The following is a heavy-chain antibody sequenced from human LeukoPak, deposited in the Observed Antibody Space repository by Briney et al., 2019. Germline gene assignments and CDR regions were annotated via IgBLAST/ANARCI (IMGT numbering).Heavy chain of an antibody. J-gene: IGHJ4*02. CDR3: ARDTEAWGVAAAVPDY. Sequence: VSVKVSCKASGYTFTGYYMHWVRQAPGQGLEWMGWINPNSGGTNYAQKFQGRVTMTRDTSISTAYMELSRLRSDDTAVYYCARDTEAWGVAAAVPDYWGQGTLVTVSS. CDR2: INPNSGGT. V-gene: IGHV1-2*02. D-gene: IGHD6-25*01. CDR1: GYTFTGYY.